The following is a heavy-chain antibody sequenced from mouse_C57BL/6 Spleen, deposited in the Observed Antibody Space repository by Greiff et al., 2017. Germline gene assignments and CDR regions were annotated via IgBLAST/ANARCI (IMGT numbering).Heavy chain of an antibody. J-gene: IGHJ1*03. CDR3: ARDGLTVVGYFDV. Sequence: QVQLQQSGPELVKPGASVKISCKASGYAFRSSWMNWVKQRPGKGLEWIGRIYPGDGDTNYNGKFQGKATLTADKASSTAYMQLSSLTSADYAVYCCARDGLTVVGYFDVWGTGATVTVSS. CDR1: GYAFRSSW. D-gene: IGHD1-1*01. CDR2: IYPGDGDT. V-gene: IGHV1-82*01.